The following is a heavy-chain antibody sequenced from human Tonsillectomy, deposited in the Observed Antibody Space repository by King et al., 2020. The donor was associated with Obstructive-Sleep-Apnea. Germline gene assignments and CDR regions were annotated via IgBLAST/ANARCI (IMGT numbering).Heavy chain of an antibody. D-gene: IGHD3-10*01. CDR1: GYSISSGYY. Sequence: QLQESGPGLAKPSETLSLTCTVSGYSISSGYYWGWIRQPPGKGLEWIASIYHSGSTYYNPSLKSRVTISVDTSNNQFSLKLSSVTAADTSVFYCARSNYSESGNYYPYFDYWGQGTLVTVSS. CDR2: IYHSGST. V-gene: IGHV4-38-2*02. J-gene: IGHJ4*02. CDR3: ARSNYSESGNYYPYFDY.